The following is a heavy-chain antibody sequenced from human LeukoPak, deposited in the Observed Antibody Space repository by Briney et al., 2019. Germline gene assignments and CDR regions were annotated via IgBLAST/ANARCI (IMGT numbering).Heavy chain of an antibody. CDR3: ARIGVVQLWLYFDY. V-gene: IGHV3-11*01. D-gene: IGHD5-18*01. Sequence: GGSLRLSCAASGFTFSDYYMSWIRQAPGKGLEWVSYISSSGTTIYYADSVKGRFTISRDNSKNTLYLQMNSLRAEDTAVYYCARIGVVQLWLYFDYWGQGTLVTVPS. CDR1: GFTFSDYY. CDR2: ISSSGTTI. J-gene: IGHJ4*02.